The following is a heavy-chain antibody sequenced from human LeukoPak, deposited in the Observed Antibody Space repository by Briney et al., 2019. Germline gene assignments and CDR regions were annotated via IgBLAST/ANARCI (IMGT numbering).Heavy chain of an antibody. CDR2: ISGHNGDT. Sequence: ASVKVSCKASGYNFNNYGITWVRQAPGQGLEWMGWISGHNGDTNYAQNLQGRVAITTDTSTSTAYMELRSLTSDDTAVYYCARAINDYGSGSYDYWGQGTPVTISS. CDR1: GYNFNNYG. D-gene: IGHD3-10*01. J-gene: IGHJ4*02. CDR3: ARAINDYGSGSYDY. V-gene: IGHV1-18*01.